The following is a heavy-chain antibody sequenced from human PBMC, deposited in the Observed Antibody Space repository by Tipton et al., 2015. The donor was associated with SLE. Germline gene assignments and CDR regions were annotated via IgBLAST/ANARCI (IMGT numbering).Heavy chain of an antibody. Sequence: TLSLTCTVSGGSISSSSYYWGWIRQPPGKGLEWIGSIYYSGSTYYNPSLKSRVTISVDTSKNQFSLKLSSVTAADTAVYYCARWLVVAEGPYYYYYGMDVWGQGNTVTVSS. CDR3: ARWLVVAEGPYYYYYGMDV. J-gene: IGHJ6*02. CDR1: GGSISSSSYY. CDR2: IYYSGST. V-gene: IGHV4-39*07. D-gene: IGHD6-19*01.